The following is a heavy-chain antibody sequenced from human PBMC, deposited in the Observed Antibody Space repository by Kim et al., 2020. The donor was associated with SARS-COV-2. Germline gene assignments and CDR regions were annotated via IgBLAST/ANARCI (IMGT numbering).Heavy chain of an antibody. CDR3: ARAIWGVRGYSYGHFDY. Sequence: GGSLRLSCAASGFTFSSYWMHWVRQAPGKGLVWVSRINSDGSSTRNADSVKGRFTISRDNAKNTLYLQMNSLRAEDTAVYYCARAIWGVRGYSYGHFDYWGQGTLVTVSS. J-gene: IGHJ4*02. D-gene: IGHD5-18*01. CDR2: INSDGSST. V-gene: IGHV3-74*01. CDR1: GFTFSSYW.